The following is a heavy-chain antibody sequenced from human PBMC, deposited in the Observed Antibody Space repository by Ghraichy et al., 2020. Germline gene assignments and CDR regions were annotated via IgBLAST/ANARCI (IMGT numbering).Heavy chain of an antibody. Sequence: SETLSLTCTVSGGSISSGSYYWSWIRQPAGKGLEWIGRIYTSGSTNYNPSLKSRVTISVDTSKNQFSLKLSSVTAADTAVYYCAREGKRYYYGSGSYSASGFDYWGQGTLVTVSS. D-gene: IGHD3-10*01. CDR3: AREGKRYYYGSGSYSASGFDY. CDR1: GGSISSGSYY. CDR2: IYTSGST. J-gene: IGHJ4*02. V-gene: IGHV4-61*02.